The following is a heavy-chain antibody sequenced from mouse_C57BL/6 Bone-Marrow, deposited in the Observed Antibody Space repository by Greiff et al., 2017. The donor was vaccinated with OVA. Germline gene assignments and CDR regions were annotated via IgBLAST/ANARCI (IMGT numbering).Heavy chain of an antibody. CDR1: GFTFSDYY. V-gene: IGHV5-16*01. CDR2: INYDGSST. CDR3: ARIYYGYGYYFDY. D-gene: IGHD2-2*01. J-gene: IGHJ2*01. Sequence: EVHLVESEGGLVQPGSSMKLSCTASGFTFSDYYMAWVRQVPEKGLEWVANINYDGSSTYYLDSLKSRFIISRDNAKNILYLQMSSLKSEDTATYYCARIYYGYGYYFDYWGQGTTLTVSS.